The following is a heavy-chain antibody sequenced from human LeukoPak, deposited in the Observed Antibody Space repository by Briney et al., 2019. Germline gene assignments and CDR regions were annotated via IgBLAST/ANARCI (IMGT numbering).Heavy chain of an antibody. CDR3: ARHPRLRWDDYGDYYYYYGMDV. J-gene: IGHJ6*02. Sequence: ASVKVSCKASGYTFTSCYMHWVRQAPGQGLEWMGIINPSGGSTSYAQKFQGRVTMTRDTSTSTVYMELSSLRSEDTAVYYCARHPRLRWDDYGDYYYYYGMDVWGQGTTVTVSS. CDR2: INPSGGST. CDR1: GYTFTSCY. V-gene: IGHV1-46*01. D-gene: IGHD4-17*01.